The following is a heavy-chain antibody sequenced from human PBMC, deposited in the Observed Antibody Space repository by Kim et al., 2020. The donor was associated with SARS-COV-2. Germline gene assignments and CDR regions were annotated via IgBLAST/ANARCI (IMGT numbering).Heavy chain of an antibody. CDR1: GFTFNDYA. D-gene: IGHD3-10*01. CDR2: TSWNGVNI. J-gene: IGHJ6*04. V-gene: IGHV3-9*01. CDR3: AKGHGGSFYYYGLDV. Sequence: LSLTCVTSGFTFNDYAMHWVRQAPGKGLEWVSGTSWNGVNIGYADSLKGRFIISRDNAKKSAYLEIDSLRAEDTALYYCAKGHGGSFYYYGLDVWGKGTTVTVSS.